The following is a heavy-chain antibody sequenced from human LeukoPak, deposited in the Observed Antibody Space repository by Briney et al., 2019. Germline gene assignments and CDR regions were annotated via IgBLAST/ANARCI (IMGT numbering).Heavy chain of an antibody. CDR3: ARKGSSSPEDY. CDR2: ISGYNGNT. D-gene: IGHD6-6*01. V-gene: IGHV1-18*01. Sequence: ASVKVSCKASGYTFTSDGITWVRQAPGQGLEWMGWISGYNGNTNYAQKLQGRVTMTTDTSTSTVYMELRSLRSDDTAMYYCARKGSSSPEDYWGQGTLVTVSS. J-gene: IGHJ4*02. CDR1: GYTFTSDG.